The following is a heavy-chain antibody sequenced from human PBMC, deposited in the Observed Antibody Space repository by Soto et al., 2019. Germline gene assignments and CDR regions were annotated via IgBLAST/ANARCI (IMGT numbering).Heavy chain of an antibody. V-gene: IGHV1-2*04. CDR3: ARAMVRGVIICPLGY. D-gene: IGHD3-10*01. J-gene: IGHJ4*02. Sequence: ASVKVSCKASGYTFTGYYMHWVRQAPGQGLEWMGWINPNSGGTNYAQKFQGWVTMTRDTSISTAYMELSRLRSDDTAVYYCARAMVRGVIICPLGYWGQGTLVTVSS. CDR2: INPNSGGT. CDR1: GYTFTGYY.